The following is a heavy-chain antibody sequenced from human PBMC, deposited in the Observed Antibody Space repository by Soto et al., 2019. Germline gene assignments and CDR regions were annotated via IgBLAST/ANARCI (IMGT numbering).Heavy chain of an antibody. CDR1: GASISGYY. CDR2: IYATGTT. J-gene: IGHJ5*02. Sequence: SETLSLTCTVSGASISGYYWSWIRKSAGKGLEWIGRIYATGTTDYNPSLKSRVMMSVDTSKKQFSLRLRSVTAADTAVYYCVRDGTKTLRDWFDPWCQGISLTVSS. D-gene: IGHD1-1*01. V-gene: IGHV4-4*07. CDR3: VRDGTKTLRDWFDP.